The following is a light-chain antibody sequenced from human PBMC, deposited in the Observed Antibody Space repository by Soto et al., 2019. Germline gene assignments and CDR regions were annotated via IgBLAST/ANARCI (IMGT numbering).Light chain of an antibody. CDR2: EVT. CDR1: RSDVGSYTL. CDR3: AAWDDSLSGWV. V-gene: IGLV2-23*02. J-gene: IGLJ3*02. Sequence: QSALTQPASVSGSPGQSITIPCTGTRSDVGSYTLVSWYQQHPGQAPKLIIYEVTKRPSGVSFRLSGSKSGNTASLTISGLQAEDEADYFCAAWDDSLSGWVFGAGTKLTVL.